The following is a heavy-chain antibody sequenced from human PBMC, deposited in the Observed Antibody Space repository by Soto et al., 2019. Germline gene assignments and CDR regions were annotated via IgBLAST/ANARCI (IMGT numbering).Heavy chain of an antibody. Sequence: QVQLVQSGAEVKKPGASVKVSCKASGYTFTSYYMHWVRQARGQGLEWMGIINPSGGSTSSAQKFPGRVTMTRDTSTSTVYMELSSLRSEVTAVYYCAAISSSVDYWGQGTLVTVSS. CDR3: AAISSSVDY. CDR1: GYTFTSYY. V-gene: IGHV1-46*03. J-gene: IGHJ4*02. D-gene: IGHD6-6*01. CDR2: INPSGGST.